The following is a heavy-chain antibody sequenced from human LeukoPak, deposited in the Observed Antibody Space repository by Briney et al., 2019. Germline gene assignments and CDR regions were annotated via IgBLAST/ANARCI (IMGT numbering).Heavy chain of an antibody. J-gene: IGHJ4*02. Sequence: ASVKVSCKASGGTFSSYAISWVRQAPGQGLEWMGGIIPIFGTANYAQKFQGRVTITADESTSTAYMELSSLRSEDTAVYYCARESGDEAVAGTDYWGQGPLVTVSS. D-gene: IGHD6-19*01. V-gene: IGHV1-69*13. CDR3: ARESGDEAVAGTDY. CDR2: IIPIFGTA. CDR1: GGTFSSYA.